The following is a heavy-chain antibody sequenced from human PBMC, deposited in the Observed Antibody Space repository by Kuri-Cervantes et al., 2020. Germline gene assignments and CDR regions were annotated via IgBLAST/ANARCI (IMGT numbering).Heavy chain of an antibody. J-gene: IGHJ4*02. D-gene: IGHD2-15*01. CDR3: ARDGEVVVAAYYFDY. Sequence: GGSLRLSCAASGFTFSSYSMNWVRQAPGKGLEWVSSISSSSYIYYADSVKGRFTISRDNAKNSLYLQMNSLRAEDTAVYYCARDGEVVVAAYYFDYWGQGTLVTVSS. V-gene: IGHV3-21*01. CDR2: ISSSSYI. CDR1: GFTFSSYS.